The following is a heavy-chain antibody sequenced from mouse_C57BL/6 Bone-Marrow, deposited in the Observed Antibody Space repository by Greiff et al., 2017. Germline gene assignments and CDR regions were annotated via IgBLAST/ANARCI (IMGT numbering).Heavy chain of an antibody. V-gene: IGHV1-69*01. CDR2: IDPSGSYT. J-gene: IGHJ3*01. CDR3: ARKGIYDYDGGFAN. D-gene: IGHD2-4*01. CDR1: GYTFTSYW. Sequence: QVQLQQPGAELVMPGASVKLSCKASGYTFTSYWMHWVKQRPGQGLEWIGEIDPSGSYTNYNQKFKGKSTLTVDKSSSTADRQLSSLTSEDSAVYYCARKGIYDYDGGFANWGQGTLVTGSA.